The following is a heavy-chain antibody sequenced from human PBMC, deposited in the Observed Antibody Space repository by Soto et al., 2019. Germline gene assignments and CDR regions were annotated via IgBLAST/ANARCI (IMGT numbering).Heavy chain of an antibody. Sequence: QVQLQQWGAGLLKPSETLSLTCAVYGGFVTSGSYYWSWIRQPPGKGLEWIGEMSHSGGTHFNPSLKSRVTISVATSKNQFTLKMSSVTAADTALYYCARVERGTATTVVDAFDIWAPGTMVTVSS. CDR3: ARVERGTATTVVDAFDI. V-gene: IGHV4-34*01. CDR1: GGFVTSGSYY. D-gene: IGHD1-1*01. J-gene: IGHJ3*02. CDR2: MSHSGGT.